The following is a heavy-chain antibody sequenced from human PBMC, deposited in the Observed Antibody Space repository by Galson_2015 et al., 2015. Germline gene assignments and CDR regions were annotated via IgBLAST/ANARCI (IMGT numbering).Heavy chain of an antibody. CDR2: ISTHNGVT. J-gene: IGHJ4*02. Sequence: SVKVSCKASDYTFTNYGVTWARQAPGQGLEWMGWISTHNGVTHYAPKFQGRVIMTADTSTSTAYVELRSLKSDDTAVYYCARGGGSGWYSFWGQGTLVTVSS. CDR1: DYTFTNYG. D-gene: IGHD6-19*01. CDR3: ARGGGSGWYSF. V-gene: IGHV1-18*01.